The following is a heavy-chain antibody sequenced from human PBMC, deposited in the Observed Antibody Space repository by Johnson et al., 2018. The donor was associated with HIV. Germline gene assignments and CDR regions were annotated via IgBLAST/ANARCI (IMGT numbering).Heavy chain of an antibody. V-gene: IGHV3-30*04. Sequence: QVQLVESGGGLVQPGGSLRLSCAASGFTFSSFAMHWVRQAPGKGLEWVAVISYDGSNEHYTDSVGGRFPISRDNSKNTLHLQMNSLRAEDTAVYYCAKAREYDSTGHDAFDIWGQGTMVTVSS. CDR1: GFTFSSFA. CDR3: AKAREYDSTGHDAFDI. J-gene: IGHJ3*02. D-gene: IGHD3-22*01. CDR2: ISYDGSNE.